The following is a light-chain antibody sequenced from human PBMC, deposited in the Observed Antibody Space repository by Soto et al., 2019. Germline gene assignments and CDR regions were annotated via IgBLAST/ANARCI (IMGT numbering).Light chain of an antibody. Sequence: EIVLTQSPATLTLSPGERPTPFCRASRSVGSYMAWYQQKPGKAPRLLIYDASIRATGIPARFSGSGSGTDFTLTISSLEPEDFAVYYCQQRRNWQVTFGQGTRLEI. CDR1: RSVGSY. CDR2: DAS. V-gene: IGKV3-11*01. CDR3: QQRRNWQVT. J-gene: IGKJ5*01.